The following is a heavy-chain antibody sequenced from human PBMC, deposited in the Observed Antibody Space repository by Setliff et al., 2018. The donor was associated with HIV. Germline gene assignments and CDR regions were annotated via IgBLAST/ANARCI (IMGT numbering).Heavy chain of an antibody. V-gene: IGHV4-59*01. Sequence: PSETLSLTCTVSGGSISTYFWSWVRQTPGKGLEWIGYIYYTGSTSYNPSFRSRVTISVDTSKNQFSLMLDSVTAADTAVYYCGTAMYYYYGLDVWGQGIRVTVSS. CDR3: GTAMYYYYGLDV. CDR1: GGSISTYF. J-gene: IGHJ6*02. CDR2: IYYTGST. D-gene: IGHD2-2*01.